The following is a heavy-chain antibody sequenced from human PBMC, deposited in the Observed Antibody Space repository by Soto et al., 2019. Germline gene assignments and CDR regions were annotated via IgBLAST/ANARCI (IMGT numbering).Heavy chain of an antibody. D-gene: IGHD3-16*01. CDR3: ARHGGGGYNPIFLYAFDI. Sequence: GESLKISCQVSGYIFTSYWIGWVRQMPGKGLEWMGIIYPGDSDTRYSPSFQGQVTISADMSSNTAYLQWSGLKASDTAIYYCARHGGGGYNPIFLYAFDIWGQGTMVTVSS. V-gene: IGHV5-51*01. CDR2: IYPGDSDT. J-gene: IGHJ3*02. CDR1: GYIFTSYW.